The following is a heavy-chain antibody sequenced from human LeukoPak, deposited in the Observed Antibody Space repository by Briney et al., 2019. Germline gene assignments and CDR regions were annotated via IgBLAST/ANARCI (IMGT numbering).Heavy chain of an antibody. CDR2: IYTDGST. CDR1: GASVNDNY. Sequence: SGTLSLTCTVSGASVNDNYWSWSRQPAGKTLEWIGRIYTDGSTSYNPSLKSRVAISVDTSTNQFSLFLRSVTAADTAIYYCTIGSSSGSLAYWGQGTLVTVSS. V-gene: IGHV4-4*07. D-gene: IGHD2-15*01. J-gene: IGHJ4*02. CDR3: TIGSSSGSLAY.